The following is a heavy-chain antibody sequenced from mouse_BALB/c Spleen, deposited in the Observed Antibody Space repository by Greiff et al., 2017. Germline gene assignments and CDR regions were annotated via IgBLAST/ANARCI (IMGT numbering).Heavy chain of an antibody. J-gene: IGHJ4*01. D-gene: IGHD4-1*01. Sequence: VKLVESGGGLVKPGGSLKLSCAASGFTFSSYAMSWVRQTPEKRLEWVATISSGGSYTYYPDSVKGRFTISRDNAKNTLYLQMSSLRSEDTAMYYCARQELGGYAMDYWGQGTSVTVSS. V-gene: IGHV5-9-3*01. CDR3: ARQELGGYAMDY. CDR1: GFTFSSYA. CDR2: ISSGGSYT.